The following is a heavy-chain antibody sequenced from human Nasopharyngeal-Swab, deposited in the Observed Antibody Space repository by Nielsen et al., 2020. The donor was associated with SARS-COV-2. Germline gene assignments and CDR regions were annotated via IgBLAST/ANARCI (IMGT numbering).Heavy chain of an antibody. D-gene: IGHD3-10*01. V-gene: IGHV3-49*02. Sequence: WIRQPPGKGLEWVGFIRSKAYGGTTEYAASVKGRFTISRDDSKSIAYLQMNSLKTEDTAVHYCTRVNAGAMVRGVTNPFDYWGQGTLVTVSS. J-gene: IGHJ4*02. CDR3: TRVNAGAMVRGVTNPFDY. CDR2: IRSKAYGGTT.